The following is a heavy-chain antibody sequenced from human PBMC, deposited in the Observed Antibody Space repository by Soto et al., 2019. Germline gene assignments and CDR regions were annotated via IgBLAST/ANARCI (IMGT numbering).Heavy chain of an antibody. V-gene: IGHV4-39*01. CDR1: GYSVSSSDYY. D-gene: IGHD2-15*01. CDR3: APLSVSLSGPYGIHV. CDR2: MLYSGLT. J-gene: IGHJ6*02. Sequence: SETLSLTCSVSGYSVSSSDYYWAWIRQPPGKGLAWIGSMLYSGLTYYNPSLKSRVTLSVDTSKNQFSVRLNSVTASDTAVYYCAPLSVSLSGPYGIHVWGQGTTVTVS.